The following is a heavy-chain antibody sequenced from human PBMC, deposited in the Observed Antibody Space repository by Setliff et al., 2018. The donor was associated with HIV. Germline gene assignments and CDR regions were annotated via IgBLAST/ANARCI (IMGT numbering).Heavy chain of an antibody. CDR1: GGSISSFSYY. V-gene: IGHV4-61*05. CDR2: IFYSGST. D-gene: IGHD3-3*01. Sequence: PSETLSLTCTASGGSISSFSYYWGWIRQPPGKGLEWIGYIFYSGSTNYNPSLKSRVTISGDTSKKQFSLKLTSMTAADTSVYYCACRYYDLWSNYYTGIPYWGQGTLVTVSS. J-gene: IGHJ4*02. CDR3: ACRYYDLWSNYYTGIPY.